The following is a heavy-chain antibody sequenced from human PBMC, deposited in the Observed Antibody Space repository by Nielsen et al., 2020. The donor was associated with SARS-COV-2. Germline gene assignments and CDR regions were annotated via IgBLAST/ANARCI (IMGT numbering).Heavy chain of an antibody. CDR2: IYYSGST. CDR3: ARERVGGITIFGVVTRSGMDV. V-gene: IGHV4-30-4*01. J-gene: IGHJ6*02. Sequence: WIRQPPGKGLEWIGYIYYSGSTYYNPSLKSRVTISVDTSKNQFSLKLSSVTAADTALYYCARERVGGITIFGVVTRSGMDVWGQGTTVTVSS. D-gene: IGHD3-3*01.